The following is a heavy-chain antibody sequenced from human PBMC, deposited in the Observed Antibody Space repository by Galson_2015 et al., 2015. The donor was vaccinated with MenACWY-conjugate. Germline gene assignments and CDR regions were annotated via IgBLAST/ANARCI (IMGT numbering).Heavy chain of an antibody. CDR2: IHYTGGT. CDR1: GGSISSSDFY. D-gene: IGHD3-16*01. Sequence: LSLTCTVSGGSISSSDFYCVWVRQSPGTGLEWIGNIHYTGGTYFHPSFKTRVITSVDTSQNQFSLKLTSVTAADTAVYYCSRRRPRDLGAGCDIWGPGSMVAV. CDR3: SRRRPRDLGAGCDI. V-gene: IGHV4-39*01. J-gene: IGHJ3*02.